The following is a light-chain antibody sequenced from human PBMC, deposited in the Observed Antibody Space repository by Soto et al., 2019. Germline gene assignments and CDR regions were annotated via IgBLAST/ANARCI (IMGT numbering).Light chain of an antibody. J-gene: IGKJ1*01. Sequence: IQRTQSPSTLSSSVGDRVSINCRASQSISAWLAWYQQKPGKAPRLLIYKASTLEIGVPSRFSGSGSGTEFTLTISSLQSEDLAVYHCQQYNKWPQTFGQGTKVDIK. CDR2: KAS. CDR3: QQYNKWPQT. CDR1: QSISAW. V-gene: IGKV1-5*03.